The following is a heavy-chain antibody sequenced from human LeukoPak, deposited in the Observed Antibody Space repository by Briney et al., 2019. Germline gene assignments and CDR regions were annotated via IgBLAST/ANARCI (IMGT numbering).Heavy chain of an antibody. CDR2: IDPNNGGT. D-gene: IGHD6-13*01. CDR3: ARRPPMSAADNWLDP. V-gene: IGHV1-2*06. J-gene: IGHJ5*02. Sequence: ATVKVSCKASDYIFSGHFIHWVRQAPGQGLEWIGRIDPNNGGTSFASKFQGRVTMTRDTSISTAYMEVTRLTSDDTAVYYCARRPPMSAADNWLDPWGQGTLVTVSS. CDR1: DYIFSGHF.